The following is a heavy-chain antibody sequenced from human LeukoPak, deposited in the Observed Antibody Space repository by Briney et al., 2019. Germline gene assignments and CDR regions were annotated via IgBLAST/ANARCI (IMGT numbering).Heavy chain of an antibody. CDR1: GGTFSSYA. Sequence: SVKVSRKASGGTFSSYAISWVRQAPGQGLEWMGGIIPIFGTANYAQKFQGRVTITADESTSTAYTELSSLRSEDTAVYYCARDVATMNSYYFDYWGQGTLVTVSS. CDR3: ARDVATMNSYYFDY. V-gene: IGHV1-69*13. J-gene: IGHJ4*02. CDR2: IIPIFGTA. D-gene: IGHD5-12*01.